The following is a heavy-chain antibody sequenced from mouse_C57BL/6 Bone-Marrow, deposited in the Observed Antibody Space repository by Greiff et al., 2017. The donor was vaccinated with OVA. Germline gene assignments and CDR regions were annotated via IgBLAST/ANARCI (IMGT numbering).Heavy chain of an antibody. J-gene: IGHJ3*01. D-gene: IGHD2-4*01. CDR3: ASIYYDYAWFAY. Sequence: EVQLQQSGPELVKPGASVKIPCKASGYTFTDYNMDWVKQSHGKSLEWIGDINPNNCGTIYNQKFKGKATLTVDKSSSTAYMELRSLTSEDTAVYYCASIYYDYAWFAYWGQGTLVTVSA. CDR2: INPNNCGT. CDR1: GYTFTDYN. V-gene: IGHV1-18*01.